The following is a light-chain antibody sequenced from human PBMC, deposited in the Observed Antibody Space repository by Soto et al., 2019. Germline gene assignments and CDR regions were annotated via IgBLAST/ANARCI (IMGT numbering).Light chain of an antibody. V-gene: IGKV3-11*01. Sequence: EIVLTQSPGTLSVSPGEIVTLSCSASQTVSSYLAWYQQKPGQAPRLLIYGASSRAAGIPARFSASGSGTDFTLTISDVQPEDFALYYCHQRQSWPRTFGQGTKVDIK. CDR3: HQRQSWPRT. J-gene: IGKJ1*01. CDR2: GAS. CDR1: QTVSSY.